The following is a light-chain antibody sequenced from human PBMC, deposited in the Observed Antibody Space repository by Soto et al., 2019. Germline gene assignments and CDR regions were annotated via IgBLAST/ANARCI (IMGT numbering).Light chain of an antibody. Sequence: DIQMTQSPSTLSASVGDRVPITCRSSQSISTWLAWYQQKPGKAPKLLIYKASGLESGVPSRFSGSGSGTEFTLTISSLQADDFASYYCQQYNSYPWTFGQGTKVEIK. CDR2: KAS. V-gene: IGKV1-5*03. J-gene: IGKJ1*01. CDR1: QSISTW. CDR3: QQYNSYPWT.